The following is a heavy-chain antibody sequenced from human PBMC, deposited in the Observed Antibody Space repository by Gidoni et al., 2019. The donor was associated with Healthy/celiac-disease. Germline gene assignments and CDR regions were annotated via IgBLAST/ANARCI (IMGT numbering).Heavy chain of an antibody. J-gene: IGHJ4*02. CDR1: GGNFSSYA. Sequence: QVQLVQSGAEVKKPGYSVKVSCKDSGGNFSSYAISWVRQAHGQGLEWMVGIIPIFGTANYARKFQGRVTITAYESTSTAYMELSSLRSEDTAVYYCHYYDSSGYYYVLRDYWGQGTLVTVSS. D-gene: IGHD3-22*01. CDR2: IIPIFGTA. V-gene: IGHV1-69*01. CDR3: HYYDSSGYYYVLRDY.